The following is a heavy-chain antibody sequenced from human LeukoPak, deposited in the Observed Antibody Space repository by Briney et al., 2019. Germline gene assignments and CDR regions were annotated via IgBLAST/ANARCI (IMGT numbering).Heavy chain of an antibody. D-gene: IGHD2-2*01. J-gene: IGHJ5*02. V-gene: IGHV3-48*03. Sequence: VGSLRLSCAASGFTFSSYEMNWVRQAPGKGLEWVSYISSSGSTIYYADSVKGRFTISRDNGKNSLYLQMNSLRAEDTAVYYCARDGGVVPAATNWFDPWGQGTLVTVSS. CDR1: GFTFSSYE. CDR3: ARDGGVVPAATNWFDP. CDR2: ISSSGSTI.